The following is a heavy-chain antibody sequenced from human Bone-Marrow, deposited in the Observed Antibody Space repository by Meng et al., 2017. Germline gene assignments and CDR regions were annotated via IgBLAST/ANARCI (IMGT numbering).Heavy chain of an antibody. Sequence: QLPRGQSGAEVKKAGASVKVSCKACGSTFTSYAMHWVRQAPGQRLEWMGWINAGNGNTKYSQKFQGRVNITRDTSASTAYMELSSLRSEDTAVYYCARRTAVSGMTFDYWGQGTLVTVSS. V-gene: IGHV1-3*01. CDR2: INAGNGNT. CDR1: GSTFTSYA. D-gene: IGHD4-17*01. J-gene: IGHJ4*02. CDR3: ARRTAVSGMTFDY.